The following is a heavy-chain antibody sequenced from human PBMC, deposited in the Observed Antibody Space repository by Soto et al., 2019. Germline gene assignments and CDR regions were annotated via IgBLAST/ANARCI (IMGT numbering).Heavy chain of an antibody. D-gene: IGHD5-12*01. CDR2: INPSGGST. V-gene: IGHV1-46*01. CDR1: GYTFTSYY. Sequence: QVQLVQSGAEVKKPGASVKVSCKASGYTFTSYYMHWVRQAPGQGLEWMGIINPSGGSTSYAQKFQGGVTMTRDTSASTVYMELSSLRSEDTAVYYCAGDGERWLQPSDYWGQGTLVTVSS. J-gene: IGHJ4*02. CDR3: AGDGERWLQPSDY.